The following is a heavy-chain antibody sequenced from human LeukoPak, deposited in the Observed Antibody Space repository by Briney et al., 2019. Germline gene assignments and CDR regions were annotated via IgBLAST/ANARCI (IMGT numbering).Heavy chain of an antibody. D-gene: IGHD5-18*01. V-gene: IGHV4-39*07. CDR1: GGSISSSSYY. CDR3: AREGDSYGRSFDY. Sequence: SETLSLTCTVSGGSISSSSYYWGWIRQPPGKGLEWIGSIYYSGSTYYNPSLKSRVTISVDTSKSQFSLKLSSVTAADTAVYYCAREGDSYGRSFDYWGQGTLVTVSS. CDR2: IYYSGST. J-gene: IGHJ4*02.